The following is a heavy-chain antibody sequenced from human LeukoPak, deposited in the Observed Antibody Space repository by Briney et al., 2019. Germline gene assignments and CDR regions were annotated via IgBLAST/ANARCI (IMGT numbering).Heavy chain of an antibody. CDR1: GYTFTGYY. CDR3: ARDLGPYGDYVGFHLDY. V-gene: IGHV1-2*02. D-gene: IGHD4-17*01. CDR2: INPNSGGT. Sequence: ASVKVSCKASGYTFTGYYMHWVRQAPGQGLEWMGWINPNSGGTNYAQKFQGTVTMTRDTSISTAYMELSRLRSDDTAVYYCARDLGPYGDYVGFHLDYWGQGTLVTVSS. J-gene: IGHJ4*02.